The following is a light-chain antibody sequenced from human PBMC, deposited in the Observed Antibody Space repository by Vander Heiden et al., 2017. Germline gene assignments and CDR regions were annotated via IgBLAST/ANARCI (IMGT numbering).Light chain of an antibody. CDR2: SDN. CDR1: ISNIGANL. Sequence: QSVLTQPPSASGTVGQRVTISCSGSISNIGANLVYWYQQFPGTAPNLLIYSDNQRPSGVPDRFSGSKSGPSASLAISGLRSEDEADYYCATWDNSLSGRGIFGGGTKLTVV. V-gene: IGLV1-47*02. CDR3: ATWDNSLSGRGI. J-gene: IGLJ2*01.